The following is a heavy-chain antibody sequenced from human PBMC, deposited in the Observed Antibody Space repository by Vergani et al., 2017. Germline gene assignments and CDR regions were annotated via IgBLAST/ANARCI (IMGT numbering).Heavy chain of an antibody. CDR1: GDTFTSYY. CDR2: INPSGGST. V-gene: IGHV1-46*01. J-gene: IGHJ4*02. D-gene: IGHD3-22*01. Sequence: QVQLVQSGAEVRKPGSSVKVSCKASGDTFTSYYMHWVRQAPGQGLEWMGIINPSGGSTSYAQKFQGRVTMTRDTSTSTVYMELSSLRSEDTAVYYCASLWGYDSSVGWGQGTLVTVSS. CDR3: ASLWGYDSSVG.